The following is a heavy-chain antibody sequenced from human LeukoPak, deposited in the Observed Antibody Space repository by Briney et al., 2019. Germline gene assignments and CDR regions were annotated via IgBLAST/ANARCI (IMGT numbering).Heavy chain of an antibody. Sequence: GGSLRLSCAASGFNFSSYAMSWVRQAPGKGLEWVSTISGSGGSTYYADSVKGRFTISRDNSKNTLYLQMNSLRAEDTAVYYCAKGPGTMVRGVIIETYFQHWGQGTLVTVSS. CDR2: ISGSGGST. CDR1: GFNFSSYA. D-gene: IGHD3-10*01. CDR3: AKGPGTMVRGVIIETYFQH. V-gene: IGHV3-23*01. J-gene: IGHJ1*01.